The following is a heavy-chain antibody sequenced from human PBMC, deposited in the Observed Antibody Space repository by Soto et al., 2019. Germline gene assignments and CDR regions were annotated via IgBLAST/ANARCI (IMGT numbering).Heavy chain of an antibody. J-gene: IGHJ6*02. CDR2: ISDDGSNK. CDR3: AKDTRPNYYDGMDV. Sequence: QVQLVESGGGVVQPGRSLRLSCAASGFTFSSYGMHWVRQAPGKGLEWVAVISDDGSNKYYADSVKGRFTISRDNSKNTLYLQMNSLRAEDTAVYYCAKDTRPNYYDGMDVWGQGTTVTVSS. D-gene: IGHD6-25*01. V-gene: IGHV3-30*18. CDR1: GFTFSSYG.